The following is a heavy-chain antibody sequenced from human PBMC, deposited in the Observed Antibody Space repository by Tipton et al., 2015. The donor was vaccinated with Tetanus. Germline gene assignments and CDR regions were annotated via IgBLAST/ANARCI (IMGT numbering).Heavy chain of an antibody. CDR1: GYSFSSYW. CDR3: AKVSAPGAIATGNFDY. V-gene: IGHV5-51*01. Sequence: QSGAEVKKPGESLKISCRGSGYSFSSYWIAWVRQAPGKGLEWMGIFFPGDSESRYSPSFQGQVTMSGDNSIRTAYLQWNSLRASDTATYYCAKVSAPGAIATGNFDYWGQGTPVTVSS. CDR2: FFPGDSES. D-gene: IGHD1-1*01. J-gene: IGHJ4*02.